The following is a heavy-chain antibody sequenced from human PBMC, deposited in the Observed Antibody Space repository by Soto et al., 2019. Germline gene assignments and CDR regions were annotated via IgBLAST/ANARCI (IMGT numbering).Heavy chain of an antibody. V-gene: IGHV3-23*01. Sequence: GGSLRLSCAASGFTFSSYAMSWVRQAPGKGLEWVSAISGSGGSTYYADSVKGRFTISGENSKNTLYLQMNSLRAEDTAVYDCAKDLIYSYGSIRRGYFDYWGQGTLVTVSS. CDR2: ISGSGGST. CDR1: GFTFSSYA. D-gene: IGHD5-18*01. J-gene: IGHJ4*02. CDR3: AKDLIYSYGSIRRGYFDY.